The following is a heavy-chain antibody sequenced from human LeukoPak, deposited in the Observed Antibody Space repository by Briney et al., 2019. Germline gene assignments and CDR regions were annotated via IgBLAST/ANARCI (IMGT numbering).Heavy chain of an antibody. Sequence: GESLRLSCAASGFTVSSSHMRWVRLAPGKGLEWVSLLHSDGTTYYAESVKGRFTISTDNSMNTLYLQMNSLRVEDAAVYYCARDKPGGSYLGSIFDSWGQGTLVTVSS. J-gene: IGHJ4*02. D-gene: IGHD3-16*01. CDR3: ARDKPGGSYLGSIFDS. CDR1: GFTVSSSH. V-gene: IGHV3-66*01. CDR2: LHSDGTT.